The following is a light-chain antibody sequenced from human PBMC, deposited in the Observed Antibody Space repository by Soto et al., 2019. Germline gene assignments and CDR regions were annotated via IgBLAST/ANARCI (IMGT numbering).Light chain of an antibody. CDR3: QQYGTSEYT. CDR1: QSFSSTS. V-gene: IGKV3-20*01. J-gene: IGKJ2*01. CDR2: AAS. Sequence: EIVLTQSPGTLSLSPGERAALSCRASQSFSSTSLAWYQQKPGQAPRLLIYAASNRATGIPDRFSGSGSGTDFTLTISRLEPDDFAVYYCQQYGTSEYTFGQGTRVEI.